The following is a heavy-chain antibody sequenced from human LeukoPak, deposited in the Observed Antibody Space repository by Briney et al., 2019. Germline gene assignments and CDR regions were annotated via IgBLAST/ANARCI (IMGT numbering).Heavy chain of an antibody. D-gene: IGHD3-3*01. V-gene: IGHV4-34*01. J-gene: IGHJ4*02. CDR1: GGSFSGYY. CDR3: ARSNLGGYYLRFDY. CDR2: INHSGST. Sequence: PSETLSLTCAVYGGSFSGYYWSWLRQPPGKGLEWIGEINHSGSTNYNPSLKSRVTISVDTSKNQFSLKLSSVTAADTAVYYCARSNLGGYYLRFDYWGQGTLVTVSS.